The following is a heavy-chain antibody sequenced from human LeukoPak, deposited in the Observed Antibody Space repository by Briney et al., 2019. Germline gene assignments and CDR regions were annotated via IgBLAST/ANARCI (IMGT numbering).Heavy chain of an antibody. J-gene: IGHJ5*02. CDR3: ARDPVYCTNGVCYTEYNWFDP. V-gene: IGHV4-4*07. Sequence: PSETLSLTCTVSGGSISSYYWSWIRQPAGKGLEWIGRIYTSGSTNYNPSLKSRVTMSVDTSKNQFSLKMSSVTAADTAVYCCARDPVYCTNGVCYTEYNWFDPWGQGTLVTVSS. CDR2: IYTSGST. D-gene: IGHD2-8*01. CDR1: GGSISSYY.